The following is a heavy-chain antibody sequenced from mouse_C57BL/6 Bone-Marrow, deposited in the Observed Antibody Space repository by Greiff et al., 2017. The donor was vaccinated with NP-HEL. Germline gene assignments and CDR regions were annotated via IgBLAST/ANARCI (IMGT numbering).Heavy chain of an antibody. V-gene: IGHV14-3*01. CDR3: ARGNYGAGCAY. J-gene: IGHJ3*01. D-gene: IGHD2-1*01. CDR2: IDPANGNT. CDR1: GFNIKNTY. Sequence: DVKLQESVAELVRPGASVKLSCTASGFNIKNTYMHWVKQRPGQGLEWIGRIDPANGNTKYAPKFQGKATITADTSSNTAYLQLSSLTSEDTASCYCARGNYGAGCAYWGQGTLVTVSA.